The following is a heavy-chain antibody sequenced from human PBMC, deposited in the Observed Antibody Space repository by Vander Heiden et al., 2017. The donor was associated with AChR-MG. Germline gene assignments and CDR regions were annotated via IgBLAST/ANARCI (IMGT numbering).Heavy chain of an antibody. CDR3: ARSGCTPSNCGLDAFDI. D-gene: IGHD6-19*01. CDR2: IWYDGSNK. V-gene: IGHV3-33*01. Sequence: QVQLVESGGGVVQPGRSLRLSCAASGFTFRSYGMHWVRQAPGKGLEWVAVIWYDGSNKYYADSVKGRFTISRDNSKNTLYLQMNSLRAEDTAVYYCARSGCTPSNCGLDAFDIWGQGTMVTVSS. J-gene: IGHJ3*02. CDR1: GFTFRSYG.